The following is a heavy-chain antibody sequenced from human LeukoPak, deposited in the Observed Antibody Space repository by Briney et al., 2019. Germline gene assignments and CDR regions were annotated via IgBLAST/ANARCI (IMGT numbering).Heavy chain of an antibody. CDR1: GYTFTSYG. J-gene: IGHJ3*02. V-gene: IGHV1-18*01. D-gene: IGHD2/OR15-2a*01. CDR2: IGAYNGNT. Sequence: ASVKVSCKASGYTFTSYGISWVRQAPGQGLEWMGWIGAYNGNTNYAQKLQGRVTMTTDTSTSTAYMELRSLRSDDTAVYYCARDCVLHSMAQDAFDIWGQGTMVIVSS. CDR3: ARDCVLHSMAQDAFDI.